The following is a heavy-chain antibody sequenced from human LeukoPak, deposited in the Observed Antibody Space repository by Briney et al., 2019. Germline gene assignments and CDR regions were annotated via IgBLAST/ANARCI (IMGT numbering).Heavy chain of an antibody. Sequence: PSETLSLTCAVSGGSFNKYYWNWIRPAPGKRLEWIVEINDSGRNIYNPSPKSRVTISVYTSKNQFSLRLSSVTAADTGIYYCARRWNYGIHYHIDVWGEGTTVTVSS. V-gene: IGHV4-34*01. CDR1: GGSFNKYY. CDR3: ARRWNYGIHYHIDV. D-gene: IGHD1-7*01. J-gene: IGHJ6*03. CDR2: INDSGRN.